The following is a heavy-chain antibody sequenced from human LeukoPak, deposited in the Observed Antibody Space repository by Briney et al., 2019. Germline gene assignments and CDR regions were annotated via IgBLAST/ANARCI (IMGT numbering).Heavy chain of an antibody. Sequence: SETLSLTCTVSGGSINSYYWSWIRQPPGKGLEWIGYIYYSGSTNYNPSLKSRVTISVDTSKNQFSLKLSSVTAADTAVYYCARGPSYHGGYFDYWGQGTLVTVSS. CDR3: ARGPSYHGGYFDY. V-gene: IGHV4-59*01. CDR2: IYYSGST. J-gene: IGHJ4*02. D-gene: IGHD2-2*01. CDR1: GGSINSYY.